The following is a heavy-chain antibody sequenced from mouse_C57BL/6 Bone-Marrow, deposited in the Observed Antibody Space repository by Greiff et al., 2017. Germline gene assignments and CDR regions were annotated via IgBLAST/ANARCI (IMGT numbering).Heavy chain of an antibody. CDR2: IDPSDSYT. Sequence: QVQLQQPGAELVKPGASVKLSCKASGYTFTSYWMQWVKQRPGQGLEWIGEIDPSDSYTNYNQKFKGKATLTVDTSSSTAYMQLSSLTSEDSAVYYCARMGWSFDYWGQGTTLTVPS. V-gene: IGHV1-50*01. D-gene: IGHD2-3*01. CDR1: GYTFTSYW. CDR3: ARMGWSFDY. J-gene: IGHJ2*01.